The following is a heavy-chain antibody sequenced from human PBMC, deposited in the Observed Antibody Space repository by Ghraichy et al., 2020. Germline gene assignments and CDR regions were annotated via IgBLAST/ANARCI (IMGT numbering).Heavy chain of an antibody. J-gene: IGHJ4*02. CDR2: LYADGTT. CDR3: AGKQTGLDY. V-gene: IGHV3-53*01. CDR1: QFFVGDNY. Sequence: GRSLRLSCAASQFFVGDNYMTWVRQAAGKGLEWVSHLYADGTTAYADSVRGRFTISRDNSKNTLFLHMNSLRVEDTALYYCAGKQTGLDYWGQGILVTVSS.